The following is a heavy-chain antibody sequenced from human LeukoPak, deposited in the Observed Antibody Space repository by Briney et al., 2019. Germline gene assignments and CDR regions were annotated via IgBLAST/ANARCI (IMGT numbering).Heavy chain of an antibody. J-gene: IGHJ6*03. CDR1: GGSFSTYY. CDR3: AKDRSLQYYYYMDV. CDR2: IYTSGST. V-gene: IGHV4-4*07. D-gene: IGHD2/OR15-2a*01. Sequence: SETLSLTCTVSGGSFSTYYWSWIRQPAGKGLEWIGRIYTSGSTNYNPSLKSRVTMSVDTSKNQFSLKLSSVTAADTAVYYCAKDRSLQYYYYMDVWGTGTTVTVSS.